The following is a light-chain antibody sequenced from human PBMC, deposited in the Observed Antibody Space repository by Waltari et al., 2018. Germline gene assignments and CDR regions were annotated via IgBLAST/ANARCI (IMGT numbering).Light chain of an antibody. J-gene: IGKJ2*01. CDR2: DAS. CDR1: QDIGTY. V-gene: IGKV1D-12*01. Sequence: DIQMTQSPSSVSASIGDRVTITCRASQDIGTYFAWYQHKPGKAPRILIYDASSLQSVFPSRLSGSGSSTDFYLTIDTFQPEYFAAYCCHQSKTFPYTFGQWTKLDIK. CDR3: HQSKTFPYT.